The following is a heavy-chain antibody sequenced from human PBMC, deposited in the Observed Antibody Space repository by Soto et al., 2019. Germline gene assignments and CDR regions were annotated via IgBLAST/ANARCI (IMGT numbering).Heavy chain of an antibody. Sequence: VESLRRSCAASGCTFSNYGMHWVRQAPGKGLEWVAHILYYGVKNYYADSVKGRFTISRDNSKNTLYLQMNSLTAEDTAVYFCAKSRDAYNFYFYYGMDVWGQGTAVTVSS. CDR2: ILYYGVKN. CDR1: GCTFSNYG. D-gene: IGHD2-2*01. CDR3: AKSRDAYNFYFYYGMDV. V-gene: IGHV3-30*18. J-gene: IGHJ6*02.